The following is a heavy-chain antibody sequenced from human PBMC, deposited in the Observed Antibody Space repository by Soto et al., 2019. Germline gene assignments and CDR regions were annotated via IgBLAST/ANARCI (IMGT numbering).Heavy chain of an antibody. Sequence: GASVKVSCKASGYTFTTYYLHWMRQAPGQRLEWMGWINPNNGNTRYSQNFQDRVTLTRDTSASTAYMELSSLRSEDTAVYYCARDGEYSSSWYYWGQGTLVTVSS. CDR1: GYTFTTYY. D-gene: IGHD6-13*01. J-gene: IGHJ4*02. V-gene: IGHV1-3*01. CDR3: ARDGEYSSSWYY. CDR2: INPNNGNT.